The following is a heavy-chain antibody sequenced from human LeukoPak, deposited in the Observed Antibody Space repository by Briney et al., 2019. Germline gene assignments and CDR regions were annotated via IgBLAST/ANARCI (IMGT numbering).Heavy chain of an antibody. J-gene: IGHJ3*02. V-gene: IGHV4-59*08. D-gene: IGHD5-18*01. CDR3: ARQLANTAAFDI. CDR1: GGSINAYY. Sequence: SETLSLTCTVSGGSINAYYWSWIRQPPGKGLEWIAYVRDNGENNYNPSLKSRVAISVDTANNQISLRLNFVTAADTAIYYCARQLANTAAFDIWGLGTMVTVSS. CDR2: VRDNGEN.